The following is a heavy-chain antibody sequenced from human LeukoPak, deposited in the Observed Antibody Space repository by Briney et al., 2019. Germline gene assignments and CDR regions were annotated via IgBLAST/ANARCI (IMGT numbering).Heavy chain of an antibody. J-gene: IGHJ4*02. CDR3: ARTHYYGSGSYSY. Sequence: PGGSLRLSCAASGFTFDDYGMSWVRQAPGKGLEWVSGINWNGGSTGYADSVKGRFTISRDNAKNPLYLQMNSLRAEDTALYFCARTHYYGSGSYSYWGQGTLVTVSS. CDR1: GFTFDDYG. V-gene: IGHV3-20*04. CDR2: INWNGGST. D-gene: IGHD3-10*01.